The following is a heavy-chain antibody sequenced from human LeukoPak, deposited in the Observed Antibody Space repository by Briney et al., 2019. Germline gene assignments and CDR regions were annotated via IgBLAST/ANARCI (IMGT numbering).Heavy chain of an antibody. Sequence: SETLSLTCAVYGYSISSGYCWGGVRQPPGKGLEWVASIHHSGSTYYNPSLKSRVTISVDMSNNQFSLRLHSMTAANTALYSYTRPSRNCGGGNCFGDWGQGTLLSVSS. CDR1: GYSISSGYC. V-gene: IGHV4-38-2*01. CDR2: IHHSGST. D-gene: IGHD2-15*01. J-gene: IGHJ4*02. CDR3: TRPSRNCGGGNCFGD.